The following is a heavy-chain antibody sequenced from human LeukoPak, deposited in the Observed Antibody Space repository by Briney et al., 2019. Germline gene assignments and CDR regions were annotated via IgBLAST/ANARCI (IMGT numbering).Heavy chain of an antibody. CDR1: GFSLSVTGVC. D-gene: IGHD3-22*01. J-gene: IGHJ3*01. CDR3: ARILSRNWDSSGYYDAFDF. V-gene: IGHV2-70*11. CDR2: IDWDDDK. Sequence: SGPALVKPTQTLTLTCTFSGFSLSVTGVCVSWIRQPPGKALEWLARIDWDDDKYYTTSLKTRLTISKDTSKNQVVLTMTNMDPVDTATYYCARILSRNWDSSGYYDAFDFWGQGTMVTASS.